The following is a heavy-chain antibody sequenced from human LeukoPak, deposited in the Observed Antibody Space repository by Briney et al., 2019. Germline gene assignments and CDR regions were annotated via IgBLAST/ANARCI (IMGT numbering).Heavy chain of an antibody. V-gene: IGHV3-23*01. CDR1: AFTFSSYA. CDR3: AKAWALTYLGGVDS. D-gene: IGHD2-21*02. CDR2: LSGTGGNT. J-gene: IGHJ4*02. Sequence: GGSLRLSCAASAFTFSSYAMAWVRQAPGKGLEWVSTLSGTGGNTYYADSVRGRFTISRDNSKNTLYLQMNSLRAEDTAVYYFAKAWALTYLGGVDSWGQGTLVTVSS.